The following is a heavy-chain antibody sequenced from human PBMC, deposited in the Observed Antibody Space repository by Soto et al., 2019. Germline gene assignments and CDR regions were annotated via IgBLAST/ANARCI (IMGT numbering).Heavy chain of an antibody. CDR2: IYYSGST. V-gene: IGHV4-39*01. CDR3: ARLVNIVVVVDDNYYFDY. J-gene: IGHJ4*02. Sequence: SETLSLTCTVSGGSISSSSYYWGWIRQPPGKGLEWIGSIYYSGSTYYNPSLKSRVTISVDTSKNQFSLKLSSVTAADTAVYYCARLVNIVVVVDDNYYFDYWGQGTLVTVSS. D-gene: IGHD2-15*01. CDR1: GGSISSSSYY.